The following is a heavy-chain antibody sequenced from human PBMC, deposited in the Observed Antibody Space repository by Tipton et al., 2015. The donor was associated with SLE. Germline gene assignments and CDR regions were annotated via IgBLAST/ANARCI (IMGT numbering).Heavy chain of an antibody. CDR2: INHSGST. D-gene: IGHD6-13*01. V-gene: IGHV4-34*01. CDR1: GGSFSGYY. J-gene: IGHJ4*02. CDR3: ARGLMAADYYY. Sequence: LRLSCAVYGGSFSGYYWSWIRQPPGKGLEWIGEINHSGSTNYNPSLKSRVTISVDTSKNQFSLKLSSVTAADTAVYYCARGLMAADYYYCGQGTLVSVSS.